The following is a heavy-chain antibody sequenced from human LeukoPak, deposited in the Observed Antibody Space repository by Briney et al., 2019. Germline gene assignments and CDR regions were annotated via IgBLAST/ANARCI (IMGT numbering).Heavy chain of an antibody. CDR3: ARIGDSQYYFDY. V-gene: IGHV3-21*01. CDR1: GFTFSSYS. CDR2: ISSSSSYI. Sequence: GGSLRLSCEASGFTFSSYSMNWVRQAPGKGLEWVSSISSSSSYIYYADSVKGRFTISRDNAKNSLYLQMNSLRAEDTAVYYCARIGDSQYYFDYWGQGTLVTVSS. D-gene: IGHD5-18*01. J-gene: IGHJ4*02.